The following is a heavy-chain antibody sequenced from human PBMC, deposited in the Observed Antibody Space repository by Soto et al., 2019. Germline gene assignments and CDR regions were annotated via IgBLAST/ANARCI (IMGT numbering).Heavy chain of an antibody. CDR1: GYTFTSYG. J-gene: IGHJ5*02. D-gene: IGHD1-26*01. CDR3: AVTVQSGSYSS. V-gene: IGHV1-18*01. CDR2: INTYNGNT. Sequence: ASVKVSCKASGYTFTSYGINWVRQAPGQGLEWMGWINTYNGNTNYAQRLQGRVTMTTDTSTSTAYMELRSLRSDDTAVYYCAVTVQSGSYSSWGQGTLVTVSS.